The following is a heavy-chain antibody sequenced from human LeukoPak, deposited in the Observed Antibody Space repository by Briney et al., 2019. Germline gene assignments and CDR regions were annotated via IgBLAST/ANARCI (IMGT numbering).Heavy chain of an antibody. CDR3: AKEDTLTTVYFDY. J-gene: IGHJ4*02. D-gene: IGHD4-17*01. V-gene: IGHV3-23*01. Sequence: PGRSLRLSCGASGFTFSSYGMSWVRQAPGQGLEWVSAITDSGGSTYYADSVRGRFTISRDDSKNTLYLLMNSLRAEDTAVYYCAKEDTLTTVYFDYWGQGTPVTVSS. CDR2: ITDSGGST. CDR1: GFTFSSYG.